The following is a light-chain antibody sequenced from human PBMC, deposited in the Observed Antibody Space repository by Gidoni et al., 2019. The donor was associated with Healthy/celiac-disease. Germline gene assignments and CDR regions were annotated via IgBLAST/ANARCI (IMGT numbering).Light chain of an antibody. Sequence: DIVLTQSPATLSLSPGERATLSCRASQSVSSYLAWYQQKPGQAPRLLIYDASTRATGIPARFSGSESGTHFTLTISSLEPEDFAVYYCQQRGTFGQGTKLEIK. CDR2: DAS. CDR1: QSVSSY. CDR3: QQRGT. J-gene: IGKJ2*01. V-gene: IGKV3-11*01.